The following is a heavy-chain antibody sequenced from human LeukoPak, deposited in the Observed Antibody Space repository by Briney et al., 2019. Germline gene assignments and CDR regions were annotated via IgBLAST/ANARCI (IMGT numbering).Heavy chain of an antibody. CDR2: ISSGSSYT. Sequence: GGSLRLSCAASGFTFSDYYMSWIRQTPGKGLEWVSYISSGSSYTNYAHSVKGRFTISRDNAKNSLYLQMNSLRAEDTAVYYCARGGYYAGYQFDYWGQGTLVTVSS. D-gene: IGHD3-22*01. CDR1: GFTFSDYY. V-gene: IGHV3-11*06. CDR3: ARGGYYAGYQFDY. J-gene: IGHJ4*02.